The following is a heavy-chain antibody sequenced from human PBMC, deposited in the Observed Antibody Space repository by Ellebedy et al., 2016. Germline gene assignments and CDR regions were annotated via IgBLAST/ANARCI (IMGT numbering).Heavy chain of an antibody. D-gene: IGHD4-17*01. CDR1: GGSISSGDYY. V-gene: IGHV4-30-4*01. CDR3: ARAVGYGDLHAFDI. CDR2: IYYSGRA. Sequence: SETLSLTXIVSGGSISSGDYYWSWIRQPPGRGLEWIGYIYYSGRANYNPSLKSRLTISVDTSRKHFSLNLSSVTAADTAVCARAVGYGDLHAFDIWGQGTMVTVSS. J-gene: IGHJ3*02.